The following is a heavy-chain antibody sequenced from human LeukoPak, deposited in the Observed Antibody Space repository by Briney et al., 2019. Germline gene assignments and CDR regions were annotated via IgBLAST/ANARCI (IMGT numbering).Heavy chain of an antibody. CDR1: GGSVSSSPYY. J-gene: IGHJ4*02. D-gene: IGHD2-2*01. V-gene: IGHV4-61*01. CDR2: IHYTGTT. CDR3: ARSYQGAH. Sequence: PSETLSLTRTVSGGSVSSSPYYWSWIRQPPGKGLEWIGYIHYTGTTNYNPSLKSRVTISVDTSKNKFSLKVSSVTAADTAVYYCARSYQGAHWGPGTLVTVSS.